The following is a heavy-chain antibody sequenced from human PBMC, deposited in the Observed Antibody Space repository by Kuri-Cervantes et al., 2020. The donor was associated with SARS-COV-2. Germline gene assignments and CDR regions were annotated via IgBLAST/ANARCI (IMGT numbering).Heavy chain of an antibody. CDR2: IRYDGSNK. CDR3: ARVAGDPCYFDY. J-gene: IGHJ4*02. CDR1: GFTFSSDG. Sequence: GESLKISCAASGFTFSSDGMHWVRQATGKGLEWVAFIRYDGSNKYYADSVKGRFTISRDNSMNTLYLKMNSLRDEDTAVYYCARVAGDPCYFDYWGQGTLVTVSS. V-gene: IGHV3-30*02. D-gene: IGHD7-27*01.